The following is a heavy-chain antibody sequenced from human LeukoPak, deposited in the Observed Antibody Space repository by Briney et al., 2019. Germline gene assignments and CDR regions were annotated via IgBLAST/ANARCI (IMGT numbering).Heavy chain of an antibody. J-gene: IGHJ4*02. CDR2: ISASGDGS. Sequence: GGSLRLSCAASGFTFSSHAINWVRQAPGKGLEWVSSISASGDGSYYALSVKGRFTISRDNSKNTLFLQMNSLRAEDTAVYYCARSRTYGDYGRGLDYWGQGTLVTVSS. V-gene: IGHV3-23*01. D-gene: IGHD4-17*01. CDR3: ARSRTYGDYGRGLDY. CDR1: GFTFSSHA.